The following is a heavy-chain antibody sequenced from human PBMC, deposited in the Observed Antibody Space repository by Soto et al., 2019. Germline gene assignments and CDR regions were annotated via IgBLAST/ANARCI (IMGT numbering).Heavy chain of an antibody. D-gene: IGHD5-12*01. CDR1: GFTFTSSA. V-gene: IGHV1-58*01. CDR3: AADLGRYSGYDWWDYYYCMDV. J-gene: IGHJ6*02. CDR2: IVVGSGNT. Sequence: QMQLVQSGPEVKKPGTSVKVSCKASGFTFTSSAVQWVRQARGQRLEWIGWIVVGSGNTNYAQKFQERVTITRDMSTSTAYMELSSLRSEDTAVYYCAADLGRYSGYDWWDYYYCMDVWGQGTTVTVSS.